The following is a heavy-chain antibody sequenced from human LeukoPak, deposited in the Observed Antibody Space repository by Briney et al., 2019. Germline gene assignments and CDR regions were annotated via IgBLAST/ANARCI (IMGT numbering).Heavy chain of an antibody. D-gene: IGHD6-19*01. CDR2: ISYSGST. Sequence: SETLSLTCTVSGGSISNYYWNWIRQPPGKGLEWIGYISYSGSTNYNPSLKSRVTMSVDTSKNQFYLKLSSVTAADTALYYCAGPTGGSGWFPGAFDIWGRGTMVTVSS. CDR3: AGPTGGSGWFPGAFDI. J-gene: IGHJ3*02. V-gene: IGHV4-59*08. CDR1: GGSISNYY.